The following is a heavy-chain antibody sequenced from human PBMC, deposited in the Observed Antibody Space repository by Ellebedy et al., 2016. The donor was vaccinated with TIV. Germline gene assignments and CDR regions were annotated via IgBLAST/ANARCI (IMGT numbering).Heavy chain of an antibody. CDR3: ARVPPTRVMVPGGGFDF. V-gene: IGHV1-18*04. D-gene: IGHD2-8*02. Sequence: ASVKVSCKASGYTFISYGISWVRQAPGQGLEWMGWISAYNGNTNYAPKLQGRVTMTTDTSTSTAYMELRSLRSDDTAVYYCARVPPTRVMVPGGGFDFWGQGTLVTVSS. CDR1: GYTFISYG. J-gene: IGHJ4*02. CDR2: ISAYNGNT.